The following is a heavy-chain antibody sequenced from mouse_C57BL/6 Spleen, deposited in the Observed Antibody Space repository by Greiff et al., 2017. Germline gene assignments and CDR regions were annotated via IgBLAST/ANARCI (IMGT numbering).Heavy chain of an antibody. CDR2: IYPGDGDT. CDR3: ARYDGYSAMDY. J-gene: IGHJ4*01. V-gene: IGHV1-80*01. CDR1: GYAFSSYW. D-gene: IGHD2-3*01. Sequence: VKLVESGAELVKPGASVKISCKASGYAFSSYWMNWVKQRPGKGLEWIGQIYPGDGDTNYNGKFKGKATLTADKSSSTAYMQLSSLTSEDSAVYFCARYDGYSAMDYWGQGTSVTVSS.